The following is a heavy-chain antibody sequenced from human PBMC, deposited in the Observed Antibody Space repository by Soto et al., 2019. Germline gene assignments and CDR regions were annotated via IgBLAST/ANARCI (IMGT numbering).Heavy chain of an antibody. V-gene: IGHV4-31*03. D-gene: IGHD1-7*01. CDR2: IYYSGST. CDR3: ARVPSTLTGTTLHFDY. J-gene: IGHJ4*02. Sequence: QVQLQESGPGLVKPSQTLSLTCTVSGGSISSGGYYWSWIRQHPGKGLEWIGYIYYSGSTYYNPPLTSRVTLSVDTSKNQFSLKLSSVTAADTAVYYCARVPSTLTGTTLHFDYWGQGTLVTVSS. CDR1: GGSISSGGYY.